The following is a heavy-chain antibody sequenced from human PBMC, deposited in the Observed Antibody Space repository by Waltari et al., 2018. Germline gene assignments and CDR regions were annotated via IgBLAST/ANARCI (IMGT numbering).Heavy chain of an antibody. V-gene: IGHV3-66*01. CDR2: IYTGGSA. J-gene: IGHJ4*02. CDR1: GFNVSTYY. CDR3: ARDYQYANDC. Sequence: DVQLVESVGRLVQPGGSLSLSCAASGFNVSTYYINWVRQSPGKGLEWVSVIYTGGSAYHADSVKGRFTVSRDISKNTLYLHMDSLRADDTAVYYCARDYQYANDCWGQGTLVTVS.